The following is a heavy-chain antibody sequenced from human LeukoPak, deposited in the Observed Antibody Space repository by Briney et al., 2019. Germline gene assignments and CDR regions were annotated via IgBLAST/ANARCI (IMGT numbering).Heavy chain of an antibody. V-gene: IGHV3-30-3*01. CDR1: GFTFSSYA. Sequence: QPGRSLRLSCAASGFTFSSYAMHWVRQAPGKGLEWVAVISYDGSNKYYADFVKGRFTISRDNSKNTLYLQMNSLRAEDTAVYYCARSARDGYNYDYYFDYWGQGTLVTVSS. CDR2: ISYDGSNK. J-gene: IGHJ4*02. D-gene: IGHD5-24*01. CDR3: ARSARDGYNYDYYFDY.